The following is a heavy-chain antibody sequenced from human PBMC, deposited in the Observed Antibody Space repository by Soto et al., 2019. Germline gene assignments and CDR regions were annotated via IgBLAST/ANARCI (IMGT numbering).Heavy chain of an antibody. CDR1: ADSVGSYY. J-gene: IGHJ5*01. CDR2: VHSSGST. Sequence: PETLSVTCSVSADSVGSYYRRWVRHPLGKELEWIGYVHSSGSTNYNPSLKSRVTMSVDTSQSQFSLRLTSVTAADTAVYYCASRGPGRYCRGGRCPPFASWC. D-gene: IGHD2-15*01. V-gene: IGHV4-59*08. CDR3: ASRGPGRYCRGGRCPPFAS.